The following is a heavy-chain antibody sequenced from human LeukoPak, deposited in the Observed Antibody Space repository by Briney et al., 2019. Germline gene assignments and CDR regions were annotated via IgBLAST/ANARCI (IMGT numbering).Heavy chain of an antibody. CDR3: VSRSSDRAFDY. D-gene: IGHD5/OR15-5a*01. Sequence: GGSLRLSCDASGFTFRNYGMHWVRQAPGKGLECVSAITDSGVDTYYADSVKGRFTISRDNSKNTLFLQMNSLRAEDTAVYYCVSRSSDRAFDYWGQGALVTVSS. J-gene: IGHJ4*02. CDR1: GFTFRNYG. CDR2: ITDSGVDT. V-gene: IGHV3-23*01.